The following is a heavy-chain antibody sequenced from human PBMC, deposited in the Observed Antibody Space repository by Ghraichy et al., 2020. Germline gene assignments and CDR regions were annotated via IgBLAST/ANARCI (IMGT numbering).Heavy chain of an antibody. CDR3: ASRYCSDTSCNPENVDAFDI. CDR1: GFTLSSYS. CDR2: ISGSSSTI. Sequence: GESLNISCAGSGFTLSSYSMNWARQAPGKELEWVSYISGSSSTIYYADSVKGRFTISRDNAKNSLFLQMSNLRAEDTAMYYCASRYCSDTSCNPENVDAFDIWGQGTMVTVSS. J-gene: IGHJ3*02. D-gene: IGHD2-2*01. V-gene: IGHV3-48*04.